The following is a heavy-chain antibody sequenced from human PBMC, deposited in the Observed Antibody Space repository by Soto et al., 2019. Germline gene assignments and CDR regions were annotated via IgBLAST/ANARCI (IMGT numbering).Heavy chain of an antibody. CDR1: GGSISSGGYS. J-gene: IGHJ5*02. CDR3: ARVPDR. CDR2: IYHSGST. Sequence: QLQLHESGSGLVKPSQTLSLTCAVSGGSISSGGYSWSWIRQPPGKGLEWIGYIYHSGSTYYNPSLKSRVAISVDRSKNQFSLKLSSVTAADTAVYYCARVPDRWGQGTLVTVSS. V-gene: IGHV4-30-2*01. D-gene: IGHD2-2*01.